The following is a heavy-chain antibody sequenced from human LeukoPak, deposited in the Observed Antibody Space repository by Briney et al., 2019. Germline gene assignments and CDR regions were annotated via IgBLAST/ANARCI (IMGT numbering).Heavy chain of an antibody. V-gene: IGHV3-53*01. CDR1: GFTVSSNY. D-gene: IGHD2-8*01. Sequence: QPGGSLRLSCAASGFTVSSNYMSCVRRAPGKALECVSVIYSGGSTYYADSVKGRFTISRDNSKNTLYLQMNSLGAEDTAVYYCARGWAMVQHWGQGTLVTVSS. CDR3: ARGWAMVQH. J-gene: IGHJ1*01. CDR2: IYSGGST.